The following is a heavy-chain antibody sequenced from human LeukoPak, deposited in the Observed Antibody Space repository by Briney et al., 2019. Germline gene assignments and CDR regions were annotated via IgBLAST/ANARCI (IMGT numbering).Heavy chain of an antibody. CDR2: ISPDIGVT. Sequence: GASVKLSCKASGYTFTNYNMHSVRQAPGQRLEWMGRISPDIGVTNYAQKFQARVTVTRDTSITTAYMELSRLTSDDTAVYYCARDRAATNSVYWGQGTLVTVSS. V-gene: IGHV1-2*06. CDR1: GYTFTNYN. CDR3: ARDRAATNSVY. J-gene: IGHJ4*02. D-gene: IGHD6-13*01.